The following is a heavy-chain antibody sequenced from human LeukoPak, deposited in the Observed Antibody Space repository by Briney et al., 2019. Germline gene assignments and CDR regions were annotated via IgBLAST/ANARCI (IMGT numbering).Heavy chain of an antibody. Sequence: PGGSLRLSCAASGFTVSSNYMSWVRQAPGKGLEWVSVIYSGGSTYYADSVKGRFTISRDNSKNALYLEMNSLRAEDTAVYYCARDPMMTTVTSPDYWGQGTLVTVSS. D-gene: IGHD4-17*01. CDR3: ARDPMMTTVTSPDY. J-gene: IGHJ4*02. CDR1: GFTVSSNY. V-gene: IGHV3-66*01. CDR2: IYSGGST.